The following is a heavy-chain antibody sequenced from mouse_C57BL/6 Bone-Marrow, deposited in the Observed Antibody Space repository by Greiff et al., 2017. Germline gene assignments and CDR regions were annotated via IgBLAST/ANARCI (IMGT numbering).Heavy chain of an antibody. D-gene: IGHD2-3*01. CDR1: GYTFTSYW. V-gene: IGHV1-53*01. CDR3: ERYRWLLRSYYAMDD. J-gene: IGHJ4*01. CDR2: INPSNGGT. Sequence: QVQLQQSGTELVKPGASVKLSCKASGYTFTSYWMHWVKQRPGQGLEWIGNINPSNGGTNYNEKFKSKATLTVDKSSSTAYMQLSSLTSEDSAVYDCERYRWLLRSYYAMDDWGQGTSVTVSS.